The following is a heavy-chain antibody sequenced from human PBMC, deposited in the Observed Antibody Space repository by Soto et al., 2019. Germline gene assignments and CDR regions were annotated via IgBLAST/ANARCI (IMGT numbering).Heavy chain of an antibody. D-gene: IGHD3-22*01. V-gene: IGHV1-69*01. J-gene: IGHJ3*02. CDR1: GGTFSSYA. CDR3: ASRVGSSGYYYGVDAFGI. CDR2: IIPIFGTA. Sequence: QVQLVQSGAEVKKPGSSVKVSCKASGGTFSSYAISWVRQAPGQGLEWMGGIIPIFGTANYAQKFQGRVTITADEATSTAYMVLSSLRSEDTGVYYCASRVGSSGYYYGVDAFGIWGQGTMVTVSS.